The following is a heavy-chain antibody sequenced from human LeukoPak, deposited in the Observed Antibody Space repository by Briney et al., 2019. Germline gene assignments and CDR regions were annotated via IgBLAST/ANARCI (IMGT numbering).Heavy chain of an antibody. Sequence: ASVKVSCKASGYTFTDYYFHWVRQAPGQGLEWLGWINPHGTGTTYAQKFRGRVTMTRDTSMNTDYMELSGLRPDDTAVYCCARGGSDCYTTSCQRNFDYWGQGTLVTVSP. J-gene: IGHJ4*02. D-gene: IGHD2-2*01. CDR3: ARGGSDCYTTSCQRNFDY. V-gene: IGHV1-2*02. CDR2: INPHGTGT. CDR1: GYTFTDYY.